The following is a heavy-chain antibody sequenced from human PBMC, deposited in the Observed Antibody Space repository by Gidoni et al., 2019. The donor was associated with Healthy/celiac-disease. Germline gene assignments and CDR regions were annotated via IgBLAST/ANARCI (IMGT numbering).Heavy chain of an antibody. V-gene: IGHV3-33*01. CDR1: GFIFSSSG. CDR3: ARDPVRHCSGGSCVSDGFDI. CDR2: IWYDGTNK. Sequence: HVQLVESGGGVVQPGRSRRLSCAASGFIFSSSGMHWVRQVQGTGLELVAVIWYDGTNKYYADSVKGRFTISRDNSKNTLYLQMNSLRAEDTAVYYCARDPVRHCSGGSCVSDGFDIWGQGTMVTVSS. D-gene: IGHD2-15*01. J-gene: IGHJ3*02.